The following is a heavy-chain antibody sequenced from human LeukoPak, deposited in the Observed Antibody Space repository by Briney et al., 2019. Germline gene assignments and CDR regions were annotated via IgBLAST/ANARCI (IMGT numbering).Heavy chain of an antibody. J-gene: IGHJ4*02. V-gene: IGHV1-2*02. Sequence: GASVKVSCKASGYTFTGYYMHWVRQAPGQGLEWMGWINPNSGGTNYEQNFQGRVTMTRDTSISTAYMELSRLRSDDTAVYYCSTEDKYCTGANCGVFWGQGTLVTVSS. CDR3: STEDKYCTGANCGVF. CDR1: GYTFTGYY. CDR2: INPNSGGT. D-gene: IGHD2-8*02.